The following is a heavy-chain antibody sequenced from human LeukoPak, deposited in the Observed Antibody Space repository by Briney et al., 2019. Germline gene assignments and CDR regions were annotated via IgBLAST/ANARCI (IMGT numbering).Heavy chain of an antibody. CDR3: AKENGDIVATIGSTDY. J-gene: IGHJ4*02. Sequence: GGSLRLSCAASGFTFSSYGMHWVRQAPGKGLEWVAVISYDGSNKYYADSVKGRFTISRDNSKNTLYLQMNSLRAEDTAVYYCAKENGDIVATIGSTDYWGQGTLVTVSS. V-gene: IGHV3-30*18. CDR2: ISYDGSNK. CDR1: GFTFSSYG. D-gene: IGHD5-12*01.